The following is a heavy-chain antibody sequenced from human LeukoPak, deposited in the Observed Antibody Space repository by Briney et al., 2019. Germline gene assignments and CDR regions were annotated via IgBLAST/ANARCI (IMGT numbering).Heavy chain of an antibody. CDR2: IWDDGSNK. CDR1: GFTFSSYG. V-gene: IGHV3-33*01. J-gene: IGHJ4*02. CDR3: ARQWLVSPLFDY. Sequence: GGSLRLSCAASGFTFSSYGMHWVRQAPGKGLEWVAVIWDDGSNKYHAYSVKGRFSISRDNSKNTLYLQMNSLRADDTAVYYCARQWLVSPLFDYWGQGTLVTVSS. D-gene: IGHD6-19*01.